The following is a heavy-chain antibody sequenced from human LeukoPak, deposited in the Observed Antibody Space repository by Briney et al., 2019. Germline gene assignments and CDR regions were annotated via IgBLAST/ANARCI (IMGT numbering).Heavy chain of an antibody. J-gene: IGHJ6*03. CDR1: GGSISSYY. V-gene: IGHV4-4*07. CDR2: IYTSGST. CDR3: ARDTTYYDFWSGSSPDYYYMDV. D-gene: IGHD3-3*01. Sequence: SETLSLTCTVSGGSISSYYWSWIRQPAGKGLEWIGRIYTSGSTNYNPSLKSRVTMSVDTSKNQFSLKLSSVTAADTAVYYCARDTTYYDFWSGSSPDYYYMDVWGKGTTVTVSS.